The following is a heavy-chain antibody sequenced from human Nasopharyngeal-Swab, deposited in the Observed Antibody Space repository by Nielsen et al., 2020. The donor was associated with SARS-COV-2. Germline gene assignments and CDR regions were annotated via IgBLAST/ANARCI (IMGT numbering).Heavy chain of an antibody. V-gene: IGHV3-7*01. CDR2: IKQDASEM. Sequence: GESLKISCAASGFTFSAYWMSWVRQVPGKGPEWVANIKQDASEMYYVDSVKGRFTISRDNAKNSLFLQMNSLRAEDTAVYFCARGRPLGGYYFGYFDCWGQGTLVTVSS. CDR1: GFTFSAYW. J-gene: IGHJ4*02. D-gene: IGHD3-3*01. CDR3: ARGRPLGGYYFGYFDC.